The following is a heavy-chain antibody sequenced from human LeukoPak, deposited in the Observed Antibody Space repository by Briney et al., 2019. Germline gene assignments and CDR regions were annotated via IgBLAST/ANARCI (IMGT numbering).Heavy chain of an antibody. J-gene: IGHJ4*02. Sequence: SETLSLTCTASGGSISSYYWSWIRQPPGKGLEWIGYIYYSGSTNYNPSLKSRVTISVDTSKNQFSLKLSSVTAADTAVYYCAREGYDDDGLIDYWGQGTLVTVSS. D-gene: IGHD2-15*01. V-gene: IGHV4-59*01. CDR2: IYYSGST. CDR3: AREGYDDDGLIDY. CDR1: GGSISSYY.